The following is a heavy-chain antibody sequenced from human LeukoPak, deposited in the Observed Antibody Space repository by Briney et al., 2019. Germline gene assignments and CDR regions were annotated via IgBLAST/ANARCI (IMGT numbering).Heavy chain of an antibody. CDR1: GFTLSSYW. J-gene: IGHJ4*02. CDR3: ARGYGSGSYYPLYFDY. D-gene: IGHD3-10*01. Sequence: QTGGSLRLSCAASGFTLSSYWMSWVRQAPGKGLEWVANIKQDGSEKYYVDSVKGRFTISRDNAKNSLYLQMNSLRAEDTAVYYCARGYGSGSYYPLYFDYWGQGTLVTVSS. V-gene: IGHV3-7*04. CDR2: IKQDGSEK.